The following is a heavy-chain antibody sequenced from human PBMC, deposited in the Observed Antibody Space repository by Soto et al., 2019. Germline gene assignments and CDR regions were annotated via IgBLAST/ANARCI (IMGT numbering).Heavy chain of an antibody. CDR1: GYTFTSYY. D-gene: IGHD2-2*01. CDR2: INPSGGST. CDR3: GRAVRDCSSTSCSSPRIDY. J-gene: IGHJ4*02. Sequence: ASVKVSCKASGYTFTSYYMHWVRQAPGQGLEWMGIINPSGGSTSYAQKFQGRVTMTRDTSTSTVYMELSSLRFEDTAVYYCGRAVRDCSSTSCSSPRIDYWGQGTLVTVSS. V-gene: IGHV1-46*01.